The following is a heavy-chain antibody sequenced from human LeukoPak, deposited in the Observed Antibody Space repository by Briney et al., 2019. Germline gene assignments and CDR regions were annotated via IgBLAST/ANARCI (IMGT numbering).Heavy chain of an antibody. CDR2: ISDSGST. Sequence: SETLSLTCTVSGGSISNYYWSWIRQPPGKGLEWIAYISDSGSTIHNPSLKSRVTISIHTSKNQFSLKLTSLSAADTAVYYCARDSSSENYFDYWGQGTLVTISS. CDR3: ARDSSSENYFDY. D-gene: IGHD6-6*01. CDR1: GGSISNYY. V-gene: IGHV4-59*01. J-gene: IGHJ4*02.